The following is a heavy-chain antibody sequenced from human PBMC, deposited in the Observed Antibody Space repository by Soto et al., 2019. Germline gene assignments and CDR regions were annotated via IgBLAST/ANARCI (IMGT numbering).Heavy chain of an antibody. V-gene: IGHV1-18*04. Sequence: QVQLVQSGAEVKKPGASVKVSCKASGYTFTSYGISWVRQAPGQGLEWMGWISAYNGNTNYAQKLQGRGTMTTDTSTSTAYLELRSLKSDDTPVYYCARDFWGSAGIAPLWGAFDIWGQGTMVTVSS. D-gene: IGHD3-16*01. J-gene: IGHJ3*02. CDR2: ISAYNGNT. CDR1: GYTFTSYG. CDR3: ARDFWGSAGIAPLWGAFDI.